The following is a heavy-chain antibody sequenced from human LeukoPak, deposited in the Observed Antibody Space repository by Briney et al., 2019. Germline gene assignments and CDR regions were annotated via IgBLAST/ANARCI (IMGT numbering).Heavy chain of an antibody. J-gene: IGHJ4*02. D-gene: IGHD6-19*01. CDR2: ISSSSTYI. V-gene: IGHV3-21*01. CDR1: GFTFNTYT. Sequence: GGSLRLSCAASGFTFNTYTMSCVRQAPGKGLEWVSSISSSSTYIYYADSVKGRFTISRDNAKNSLYLQMNSLRAEDTAVYYCARVRNQWLLPGDFDYWGQGTLATVSS. CDR3: ARVRNQWLLPGDFDY.